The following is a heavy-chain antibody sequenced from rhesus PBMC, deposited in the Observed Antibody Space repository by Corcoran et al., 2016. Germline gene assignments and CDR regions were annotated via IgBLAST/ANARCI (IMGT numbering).Heavy chain of an antibody. CDR3: AKDRGRYNWNQYGLDS. Sequence: EVQLVETGGGLVQPGGSLRLSCEASGFTFSCYAMQWVRQARGRVLGGISALISGGGSHYSADPVKGRFTISIDNSKNTLSLQMNSLRAEDTAVYYCAKDRGRYNWNQYGLDSWGQGVVVTVSS. V-gene: IGHV3S5*01. CDR2: LISGGGSH. CDR1: GFTFSCYA. J-gene: IGHJ6*01. D-gene: IGHD1-26*01.